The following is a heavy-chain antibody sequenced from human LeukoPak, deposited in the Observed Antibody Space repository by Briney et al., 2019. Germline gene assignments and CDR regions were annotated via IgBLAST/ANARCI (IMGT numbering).Heavy chain of an antibody. V-gene: IGHV3-30*02. Sequence: GGSLRLSCAASGFTFSSYGMRWVRQAPGKGLEWVAFIRYDGSNKYYADSVKGRFTISRDNSKNTLYLQMNSLRAEDTAVYYCAKDGTWIQLWPDRGGFDYWGQGTLVTVSS. CDR1: GFTFSSYG. D-gene: IGHD5-18*01. J-gene: IGHJ4*02. CDR3: AKDGTWIQLWPDRGGFDY. CDR2: IRYDGSNK.